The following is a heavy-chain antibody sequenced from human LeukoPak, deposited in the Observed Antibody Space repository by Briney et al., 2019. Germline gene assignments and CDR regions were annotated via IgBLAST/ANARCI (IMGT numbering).Heavy chain of an antibody. V-gene: IGHV4-34*01. CDR1: GGSFSGYY. CDR2: INHSGST. CDR3: ASEGVNDGFDI. Sequence: SETLSLTCAVYGGSFSGYYWSWIRQPPGKGLEWIGEINHSGSTNYNPSLKSRVTISVDTSKNQFSLKLSSVTAADTAIYYCASEGVNDGFDIWGQGTMVTVSS. J-gene: IGHJ3*02.